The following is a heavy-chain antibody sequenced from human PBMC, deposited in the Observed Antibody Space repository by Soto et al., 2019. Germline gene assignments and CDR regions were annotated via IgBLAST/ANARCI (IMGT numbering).Heavy chain of an antibody. CDR3: ARDWHYYDSSGTTTRAFDI. Sequence: SETLSLTCTVSGGSISSGGYYWSWIRQHPGKGLEWIGYIYYSGSTYYNPSLKSRVTISVDTSKNQFSLKPSSVTAADTAVYYCARDWHYYDSSGTTTRAFDIWGQGTMVTVSS. D-gene: IGHD3-22*01. CDR2: IYYSGST. J-gene: IGHJ3*02. CDR1: GGSISSGGYY. V-gene: IGHV4-31*03.